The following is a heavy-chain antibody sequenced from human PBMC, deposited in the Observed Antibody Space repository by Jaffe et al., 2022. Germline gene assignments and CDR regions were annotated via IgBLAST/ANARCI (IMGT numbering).Heavy chain of an antibody. Sequence: EVQLVESGGGLVQPGGSLRLSCAASGFTFSSYWMSWVRQAPGKGLEWVANIKQDGSEKYYVDSVKGRFTISRDNAKNSLYLQMNSLRAEDTAVYYCARDFGDSDYSNPGDYWGQGTLVTVSS. J-gene: IGHJ4*02. CDR3: ARDFGDSDYSNPGDY. CDR1: GFTFSSYW. CDR2: IKQDGSEK. V-gene: IGHV3-7*01. D-gene: IGHD4-4*01.